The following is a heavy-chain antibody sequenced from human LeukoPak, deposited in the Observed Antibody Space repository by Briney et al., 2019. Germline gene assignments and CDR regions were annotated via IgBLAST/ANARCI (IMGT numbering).Heavy chain of an antibody. CDR2: INLNSGGT. V-gene: IGHV1-2*02. CDR1: GYTFTAYY. D-gene: IGHD3-22*01. Sequence: ASVKVSCKPSGYTFTAYYIHWVRLAPGQGLEWMGWINLNSGGTDYAQKFQGRVTMTRDTSISTVYMELSRLTYDDTAVYYCARGVGVDSLRRLDPWGQGTLVTVSS. CDR3: ARGVGVDSLRRLDP. J-gene: IGHJ5*02.